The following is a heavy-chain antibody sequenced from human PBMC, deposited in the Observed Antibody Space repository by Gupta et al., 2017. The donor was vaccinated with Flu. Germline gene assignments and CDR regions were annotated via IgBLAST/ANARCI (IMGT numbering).Heavy chain of an antibody. Sequence: WIRQPPGKGLEWIGEINHSGSTNYNPSLKSLVTISVETSKNQFSLKLSSVTAADSAVYYCARGRMSLNWFDPWGQGTLVTVSS. CDR2: INHSGST. CDR3: ARGRMSLNWFDP. V-gene: IGHV4-34*01. J-gene: IGHJ5*02.